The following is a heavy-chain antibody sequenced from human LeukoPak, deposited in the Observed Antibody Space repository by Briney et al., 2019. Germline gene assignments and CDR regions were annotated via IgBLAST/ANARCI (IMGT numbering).Heavy chain of an antibody. CDR2: IYTSGST. CDR1: GGSISSGSYY. V-gene: IGHV4-61*02. J-gene: IGHJ4*02. CDR3: AIFYYDSSGYYFDY. D-gene: IGHD3-22*01. Sequence: SQTLSLTCTVSGGSISSGSYYWSWIRQPAGKGLEWIGRIYTSGSTNYNPSFKSRVTISVDTSKNQFSLKLSSVTAADTAVYYCAIFYYDSSGYYFDYWGQGTLVTVSS.